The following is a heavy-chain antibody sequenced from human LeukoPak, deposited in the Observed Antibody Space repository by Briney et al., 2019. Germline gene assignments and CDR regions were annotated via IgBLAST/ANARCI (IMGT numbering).Heavy chain of an antibody. CDR3: ARSSAPVDGLGDSGSWFDP. J-gene: IGHJ5*02. CDR1: SGPFSNYA. V-gene: IGHV1-69*05. D-gene: IGHD3-10*01. CDR2: IIPVVATP. Sequence: SVKVSCKASSGPFSNYAFNWVRQAPGQGLEWMGGIIPVVATPTYARQFRDRVTITTDESTKTIYMDLRSLGFEDTAIYYCARSSAPVDGLGDSGSWFDPWGQGTLVAVSS.